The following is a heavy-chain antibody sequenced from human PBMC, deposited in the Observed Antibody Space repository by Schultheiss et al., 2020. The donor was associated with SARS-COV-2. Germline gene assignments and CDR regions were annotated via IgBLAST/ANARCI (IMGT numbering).Heavy chain of an antibody. CDR1: GFTFSDYY. V-gene: IGHV3-15*01. J-gene: IGHJ4*02. Sequence: GGSLRLSCAASGFTFSDYYMSWIRQAPGKGLEWVGRIKHKRDGWTTDYAAPVKGRFTISRDDSKNTLYLQMNSLKTEDTAVYYCTTHYYDSSGYYYDWGQGTLVTVSS. D-gene: IGHD3-22*01. CDR2: IKHKRDGWTT. CDR3: TTHYYDSSGYYYD.